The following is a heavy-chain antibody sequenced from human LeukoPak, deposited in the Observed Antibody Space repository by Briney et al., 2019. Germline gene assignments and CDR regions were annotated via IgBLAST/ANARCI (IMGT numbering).Heavy chain of an antibody. CDR2: IKQDGREK. V-gene: IGHV3-7*01. CDR3: ARAASLDRNCSSTSCYTAQVYYFDY. J-gene: IGHJ4*02. Sequence: GGSLRLSCAASGFTFSSYWMSWVRQAPGKGLEWVANIKQDGREKYYVDSVKGRFTISRDNAKNSLYLQMNSLRAEDTAVYYCARAASLDRNCSSTSCYTAQVYYFDYWGQGTLVTVSS. D-gene: IGHD2-2*02. CDR1: GFTFSSYW.